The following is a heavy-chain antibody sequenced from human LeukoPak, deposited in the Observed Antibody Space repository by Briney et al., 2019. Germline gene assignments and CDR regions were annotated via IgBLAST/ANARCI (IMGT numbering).Heavy chain of an antibody. Sequence: SVPVSCKACGGPFSSYAISWVRQAPGQRLEWMGRIIPIFVTANYAQKFQGRVTITTDESTSTAYMELSSLRSEDTAVYYCARGQVDTAMGITPFDYWGQGTLVTVSS. J-gene: IGHJ4*02. CDR1: GGPFSSYA. CDR3: ARGQVDTAMGITPFDY. D-gene: IGHD5-18*01. CDR2: IIPIFVTA. V-gene: IGHV1-69*05.